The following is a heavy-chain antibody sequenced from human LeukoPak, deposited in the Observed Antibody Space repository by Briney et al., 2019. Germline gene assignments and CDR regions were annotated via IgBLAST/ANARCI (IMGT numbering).Heavy chain of an antibody. J-gene: IGHJ4*02. CDR3: ARVGEYYDSSDEQGY. CDR2: INHSGST. CDR1: GGSFSGYY. V-gene: IGHV4-34*01. Sequence: KPSETLSLTCAVYGGSFSGYYWSWIRQPPGKGLEWIGEINHSGSTNYNPSLKSRVTISVDTSKNQFSLKLSSVTAADTAVYYCARVGEYYDSSDEQGYWGQGTLVTVSS. D-gene: IGHD3-22*01.